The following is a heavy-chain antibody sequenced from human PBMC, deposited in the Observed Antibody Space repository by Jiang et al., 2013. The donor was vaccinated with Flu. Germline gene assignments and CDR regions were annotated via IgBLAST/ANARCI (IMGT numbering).Heavy chain of an antibody. CDR2: INAGNGNT. CDR3: ARAYSSSWYDY. D-gene: IGHD6-13*01. V-gene: IGHV1-3*01. J-gene: IGHJ4*02. CDR1: GYTFTSYA. Sequence: GYTFTSYAMHWVRQAPGQRLEWMGWINAGNGNTKYSQKFQGRVTITRDTSASTAYMELSSLRSEDTAVYYCARAYSSSWYDYWGQGTLVTVSS.